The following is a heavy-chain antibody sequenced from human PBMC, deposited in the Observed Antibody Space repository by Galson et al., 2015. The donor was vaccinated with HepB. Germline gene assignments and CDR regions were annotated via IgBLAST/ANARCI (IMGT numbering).Heavy chain of an antibody. D-gene: IGHD3-3*01. J-gene: IGHJ4*02. CDR2: ISYDGSNK. V-gene: IGHV3-30*03. CDR1: GFTFSSYG. CDR3: ATHLGRNYDFWSGPFDY. Sequence: SLRLSCAASGFTFSSYGMHWVRQAPGKGLEWVAVISYDGSNKYYADSVKGRFTISRDNSKNTPYLQMNSLRAEDTAVYYCATHLGRNYDFWSGPFDYWGQGTLVTVSS.